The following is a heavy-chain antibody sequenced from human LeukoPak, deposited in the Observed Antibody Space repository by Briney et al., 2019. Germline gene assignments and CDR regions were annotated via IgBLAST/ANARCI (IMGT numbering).Heavy chain of an antibody. CDR2: IRSKANSYAT. J-gene: IGHJ4*02. CDR3: NTAVRRKIVITGKKYLSDY. V-gene: IGHV3-73*01. D-gene: IGHD1-20*01. Sequence: GGSLRLSCAPSGFTFSGSAMHWVRQASGQGLEWVGSIRSKANSYATAYAASVKGRFTISRDDSKNTAYLQMNSLKTEDSAVYYCNTAVRRKIVITGKKYLSDYWGQGTLVTVSS. CDR1: GFTFSGSA.